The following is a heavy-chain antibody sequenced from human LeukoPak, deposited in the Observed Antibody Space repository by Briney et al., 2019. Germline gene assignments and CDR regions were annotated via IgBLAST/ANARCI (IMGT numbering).Heavy chain of an antibody. Sequence: ASVKVSCKDSGYTFTSYGISWVRQAPGQGLEWMGWISAYNGNTNYAQKLQGRVTMTADTSTSTAYMELRSLRSDDTAVYYCARLRGYSYGLYYFDYWGQGTLVTVSS. CDR3: ARLRGYSYGLYYFDY. CDR2: ISAYNGNT. D-gene: IGHD5-18*01. CDR1: GYTFTSYG. J-gene: IGHJ4*02. V-gene: IGHV1-18*01.